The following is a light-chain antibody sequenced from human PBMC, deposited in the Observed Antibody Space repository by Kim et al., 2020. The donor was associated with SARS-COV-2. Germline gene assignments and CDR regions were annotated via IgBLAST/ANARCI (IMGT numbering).Light chain of an antibody. CDR2: NDS. J-gene: IGLJ3*02. CDR3: QVWDSSSDHWV. Sequence: SYELTQPPSVSVAPGKTATITCGGNNIGSKSVHWSQQKPGQAPVLVIYNDSDRPSGIPERFSASNSGNTATLTISRVEAGDEADYYCQVWDSSSDHWVFGGGTQLTVL. CDR1: NIGSKS. V-gene: IGLV3-21*04.